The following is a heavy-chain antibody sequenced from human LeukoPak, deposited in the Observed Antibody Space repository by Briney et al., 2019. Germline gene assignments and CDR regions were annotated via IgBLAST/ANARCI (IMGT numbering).Heavy chain of an antibody. CDR3: ARDSGYGIEGY. Sequence: GGSLRLSCAASGVTFSSYCMTWVRQAPGKGLEWVSYISSSSSTIYYADSVKGRFTISRDNAKNSLYLQMNRLRDEDTAVYYCARDSGYGIEGYWGQGTPVTVSS. V-gene: IGHV3-48*02. CDR1: GVTFSSYC. CDR2: ISSSSSTI. J-gene: IGHJ4*02. D-gene: IGHD5-12*01.